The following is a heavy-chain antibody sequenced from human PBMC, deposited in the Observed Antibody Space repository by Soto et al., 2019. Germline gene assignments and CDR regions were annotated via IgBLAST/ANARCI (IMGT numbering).Heavy chain of an antibody. J-gene: IGHJ4*02. CDR1: GFTFSSYG. CDR3: AKDHYYGSGTYYFDY. V-gene: IGHV3-30*18. D-gene: IGHD3-10*01. CDR2: ISYDGSNK. Sequence: QVQLVESGGGVVQPGRSLRLSCAASGFTFSSYGMHWVRQAPGKGLEWVAVISYDGSNKYYADSVKGRFTISRDNSKNTLYLQMNSLRAEDTAVYYCAKDHYYGSGTYYFDYWGQGTLVTVSS.